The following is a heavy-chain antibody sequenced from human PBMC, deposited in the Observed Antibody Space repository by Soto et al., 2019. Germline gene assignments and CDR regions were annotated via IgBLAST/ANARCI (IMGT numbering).Heavy chain of an antibody. J-gene: IGHJ4*02. CDR3: AREDIVLVPAAGFDY. CDR1: GFTFSSYG. Sequence: QVQLVESGGGVVQPGRSLRLSCAASGFTFSSYGMHWVRQAPGKGLEWVAVIWYDGSNKYYADSVKGRFTISRDNSKNTLYLQMTSLRAEDTAVYYCAREDIVLVPAAGFDYWGQGTLVTVSS. CDR2: IWYDGSNK. V-gene: IGHV3-33*01. D-gene: IGHD2-2*01.